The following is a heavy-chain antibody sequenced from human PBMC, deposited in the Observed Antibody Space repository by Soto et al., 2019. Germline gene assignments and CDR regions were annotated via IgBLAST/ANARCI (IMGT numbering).Heavy chain of an antibody. J-gene: IGHJ5*02. V-gene: IGHV4-30-4*01. CDR3: ARVEGNWFDP. CDR1: GGSISSGDYY. CDR2: IYYSGST. Sequence: QVQLQESGPGLVKPSQTLSLTCTVSGGSISSGDYYWSWIRQPPGKGLEWIGYIYYSGSTYYNPSPKSRVTTSVATSKNQFSLKLSPVTAADTAGYYCARVEGNWFDPWGQGTLVTVSS.